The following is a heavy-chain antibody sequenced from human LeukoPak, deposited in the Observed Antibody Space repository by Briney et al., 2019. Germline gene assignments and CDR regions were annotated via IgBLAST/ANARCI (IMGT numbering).Heavy chain of an antibody. D-gene: IGHD2-21*02. Sequence: GGSLRLSCAASGFTFSSYAMHWVRQAPGKGLEYVSAISSNGGSTYYANSVKGRFTISRDNSKNTLYLQMGSLRAEDMAVYYCAGGVVTAISNWFDPWGQGTLVTVSS. CDR2: ISSNGGST. CDR3: AGGVVTAISNWFDP. J-gene: IGHJ5*02. V-gene: IGHV3-64*01. CDR1: GFTFSSYA.